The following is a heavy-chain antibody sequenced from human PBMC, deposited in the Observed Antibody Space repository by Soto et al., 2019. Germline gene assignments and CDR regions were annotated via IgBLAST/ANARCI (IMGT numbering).Heavy chain of an antibody. CDR2: INPNSGGT. D-gene: IGHD3-10*01. J-gene: IGHJ6*02. CDR3: ASAGSSGFCVLLQNYYYHNGMDV. Sequence: GASVKVSCKASGYTFTGYYMHWVRQAPGQGLEWMGWINPNSGGTNYAQKFQGWVTMTRDTSISTAYMELSRLRSDDTAVYYCASAGSSGFCVLLQNYYYHNGMDVWGQGTTVTVSS. V-gene: IGHV1-2*04. CDR1: GYTFTGYY.